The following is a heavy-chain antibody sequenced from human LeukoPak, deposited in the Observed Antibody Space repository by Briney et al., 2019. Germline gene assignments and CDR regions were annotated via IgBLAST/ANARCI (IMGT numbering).Heavy chain of an antibody. D-gene: IGHD3-22*01. CDR1: GGSISSYY. Sequence: SETLSLTCTVSGGSISSYYWSWIRPPPGEGLEWVGYIYYSGSTNYNPSLKSRVTISVDTSKNQFPLKLSSVTAADTAVYYCARLWSYDSSSYYFDYWGQGTLVTVSS. CDR2: IYYSGST. CDR3: ARLWSYDSSSYYFDY. J-gene: IGHJ4*02. V-gene: IGHV4-59*08.